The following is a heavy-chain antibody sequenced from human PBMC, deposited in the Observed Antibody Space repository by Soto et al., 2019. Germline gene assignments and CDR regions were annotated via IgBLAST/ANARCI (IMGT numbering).Heavy chain of an antibody. J-gene: IGHJ5*02. CDR1: GFTFSSYW. CDR2: IKQDGSEK. V-gene: IGHV3-7*01. CDR3: AREDYSNGIGFAP. D-gene: IGHD4-4*01. Sequence: EVQLVESGGGLVQPGGSLRLSCAASGFTFSSYWMSWVRQAPGKGLEWVANIKQDGSEKYYVDSVKGRFTISRDNAKNSLYLQMNSLGAEDTAVYYCAREDYSNGIGFAPWGQGTLVTVSS.